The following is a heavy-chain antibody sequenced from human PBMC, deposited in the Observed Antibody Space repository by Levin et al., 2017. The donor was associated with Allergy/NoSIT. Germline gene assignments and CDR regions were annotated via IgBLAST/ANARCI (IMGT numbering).Heavy chain of an antibody. CDR3: AKDIGASIVASGAGDY. V-gene: IGHV3-9*01. Sequence: PGGSLRLSCAASGFTFDDYAMHWVRQAPGKGLEWVSGISWDSDTIGYADSVKGRFTISRDNAKNSLYLQMNSLRAEDTALYYCAKDIGASIVASGAGDYWGQGTLVTVSS. D-gene: IGHD6-25*01. CDR1: GFTFDDYA. CDR2: ISWDSDTI. J-gene: IGHJ4*02.